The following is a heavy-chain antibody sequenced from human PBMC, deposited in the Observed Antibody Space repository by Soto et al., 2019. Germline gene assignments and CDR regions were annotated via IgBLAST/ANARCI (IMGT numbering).Heavy chain of an antibody. CDR3: ARRADWNGLDV. J-gene: IGHJ6*02. CDR1: GYTFSSYY. V-gene: IGHV1-46*01. CDR2: INPSGSST. Sequence: QVQLVQSGAEVKKPGASVKVSCKASGYTFSSYYMHWVRQAPGQGLEWMGIINPSGSSTSYAQKFQGRVTMTRDTSTSTVYMELSSLRSEDTAVYYCARRADWNGLDVWGQGTTVTVSS. D-gene: IGHD1-1*01.